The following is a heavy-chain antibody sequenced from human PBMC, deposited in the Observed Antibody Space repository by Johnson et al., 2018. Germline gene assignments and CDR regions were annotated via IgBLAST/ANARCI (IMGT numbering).Heavy chain of an antibody. D-gene: IGHD2-2*01. CDR2: ISAGNGIT. J-gene: IGHJ6*03. Sequence: QVQLVESGAEVKKPGASVKVSCKASGYSFTNSGMHWVRQAPGQRLEWMGWISAGNGITKYSEKFQGRVTITRDTSGSTAYMDLSSLRSEDTAVYFCVASTPSYYMDVWGKGTTVTVSS. CDR3: VASTPSYYMDV. V-gene: IGHV1-3*01. CDR1: GYSFTNSG.